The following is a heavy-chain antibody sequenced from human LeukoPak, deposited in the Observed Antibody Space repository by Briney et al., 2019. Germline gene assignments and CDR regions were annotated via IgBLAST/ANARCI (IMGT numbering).Heavy chain of an antibody. CDR2: IYSDSST. J-gene: IGHJ4*02. Sequence: PGRSLRLSCAASGFTFNSYGMHWVRQAPGKGLECVSVIYSDSSTYYADSVKGRFTISRDNSKNTLYLQMNSLRAEDTAVYYCARELGSYYRYFDYWGQGTLVTVSS. CDR1: GFTFNSYG. CDR3: ARELGSYYRYFDY. D-gene: IGHD1-26*01. V-gene: IGHV3-NL1*01.